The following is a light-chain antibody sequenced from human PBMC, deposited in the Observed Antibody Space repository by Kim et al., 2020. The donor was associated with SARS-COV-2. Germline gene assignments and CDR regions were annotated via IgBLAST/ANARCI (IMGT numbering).Light chain of an antibody. J-gene: IGKJ1*01. CDR1: QSINTW. Sequence: DIQMTQSPSTLSASVVDRVTINCRASQSINTWLAWYQQKTGKAAKLLVYDASSLESRVPSRFSGRGSGTEFSLTINSLQPANFATYYAKQSNNKTWPVDQGTKMDIK. V-gene: IGKV1-5*01. CDR2: DAS. CDR3: KQSNNKTWP.